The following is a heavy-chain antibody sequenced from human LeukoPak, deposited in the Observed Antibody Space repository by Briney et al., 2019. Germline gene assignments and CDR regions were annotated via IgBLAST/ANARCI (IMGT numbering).Heavy chain of an antibody. CDR2: IYTSGST. J-gene: IGHJ3*02. CDR3: ARDGGGSYSDDDAFDI. D-gene: IGHD1-26*01. CDR1: GGSISSYY. Sequence: SETLSLTCTVSGGSISSYYWSWIRQPAGKGLEWIGRIYTSGSTNYNPSLKSRVTMSVDTSKNQFSLKPSSVTAADTAVYYCARDGGGSYSDDDAFDIWGQGTMVTVSS. V-gene: IGHV4-4*07.